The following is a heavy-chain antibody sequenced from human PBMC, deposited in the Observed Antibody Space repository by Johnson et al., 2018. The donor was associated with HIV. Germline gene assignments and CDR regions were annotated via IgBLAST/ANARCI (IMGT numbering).Heavy chain of an antibody. Sequence: VQLVESGGGVVQPGRSLRLSCAASGFTFSSNYMSWVRQAPGKGLEWVSGIHWNGGSTGYAESVKGRFTISRDNAKNSLYLQMNSLRAEDTALYYCARDTYSSDACDIWGQGTMVTVSS. CDR2: IHWNGGST. D-gene: IGHD4-11*01. CDR1: GFTFSSNY. V-gene: IGHV3-20*04. J-gene: IGHJ3*02. CDR3: ARDTYSSDACDI.